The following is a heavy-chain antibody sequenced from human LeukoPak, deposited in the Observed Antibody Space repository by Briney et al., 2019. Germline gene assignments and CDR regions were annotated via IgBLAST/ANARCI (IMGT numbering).Heavy chain of an antibody. CDR2: IIEGGDVK. D-gene: IGHD6-19*01. Sequence: SGGSLRLSCAASGFTFSAYWMTWVRQAPGKGLAWVANIIEGGDVKYYVDSVKGRFTISRDNTKNSLYLQMTSLRADDTAVYYCARVGKSGWDFDHWGQGTLVTVSS. J-gene: IGHJ4*02. CDR1: GFTFSAYW. V-gene: IGHV3-7*01. CDR3: ARVGKSGWDFDH.